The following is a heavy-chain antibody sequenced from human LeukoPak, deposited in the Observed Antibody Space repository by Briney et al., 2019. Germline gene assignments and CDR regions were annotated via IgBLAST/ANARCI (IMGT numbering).Heavy chain of an antibody. CDR2: ISVSGNT. J-gene: IGHJ6*03. CDR1: GFTLSSYA. Sequence: GGSLRLSCAASGFTLSSYAMSWVRQGPGKGLEWVSAISVSGNTYHADSVKGRFTISRDNSKNTLYLQMNSLRAEDTAVYYCAKGSHNWNYVRYYYYMDDWGKGTTVTVSS. D-gene: IGHD1-7*01. CDR3: AKGSHNWNYVRYYYYMDD. V-gene: IGHV3-23*01.